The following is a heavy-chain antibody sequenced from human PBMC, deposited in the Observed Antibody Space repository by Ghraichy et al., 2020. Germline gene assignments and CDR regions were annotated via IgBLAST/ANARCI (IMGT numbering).Heavy chain of an antibody. V-gene: IGHV3-23*01. CDR3: AKHLEWLRFSYYYYAMDV. Sequence: GSLRLSCAASGFTFLSYAMSWVRQAPGKGLEWVSAINGSGGSTYYADSVKGRFTISRDNSKNTLYLQMNSLRAEDAAVYYCAKHLEWLRFSYYYYAMDVCGQGTTVTVSS. D-gene: IGHD5-12*01. CDR1: GFTFLSYA. CDR2: INGSGGST. J-gene: IGHJ6*02.